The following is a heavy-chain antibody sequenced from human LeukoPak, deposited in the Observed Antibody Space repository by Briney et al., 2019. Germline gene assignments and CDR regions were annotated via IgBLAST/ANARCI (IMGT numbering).Heavy chain of an antibody. CDR3: ARNAYCDSTNCYAWFDP. D-gene: IGHD2-2*01. CDR1: GYTFTDYY. V-gene: IGHV1-2*02. J-gene: IGHJ5*02. Sequence: ASVTVSFTASGYTFTDYYIHWVRQAPGQGLEWMGWIVPHSGGTNYAQNYQGRITMTRDTSISTAYMELSSLRSDDTAVYYCARNAYCDSTNCYAWFDPWGQGTLVTVSS. CDR2: IVPHSGGT.